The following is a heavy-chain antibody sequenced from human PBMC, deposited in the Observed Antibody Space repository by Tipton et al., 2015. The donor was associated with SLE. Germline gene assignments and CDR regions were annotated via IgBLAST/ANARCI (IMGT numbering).Heavy chain of an antibody. CDR3: ARDNSNLDH. V-gene: IGHV4-4*02. CDR1: GASISSYNW. D-gene: IGHD5-18*01. Sequence: TLSLTCAVSGASISSYNWWSWVRQPPGKGLEWIGEIYHTGSTNYNPSLKSRVTISVDKSKNQFSLTLTSVTAADTAVYYCARDNSNLDHWGQGTLVTVPS. J-gene: IGHJ4*02. CDR2: IYHTGST.